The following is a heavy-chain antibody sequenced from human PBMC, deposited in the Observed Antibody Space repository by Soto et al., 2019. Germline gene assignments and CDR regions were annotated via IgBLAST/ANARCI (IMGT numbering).Heavy chain of an antibody. V-gene: IGHV4-31*03. J-gene: IGHJ4*02. CDR3: ARDAGPGHYFDY. Sequence: SETLSLTCTVSGGSISSGGYYWSWIRQHPGKGLEWTGYIYYSGSTYYNPSLKSRVTISVDTSKNQFSLKLSSVTAADTAVYYCARDAGPGHYFDYWGQGTLVTVSS. CDR1: GGSISSGGYY. CDR2: IYYSGST.